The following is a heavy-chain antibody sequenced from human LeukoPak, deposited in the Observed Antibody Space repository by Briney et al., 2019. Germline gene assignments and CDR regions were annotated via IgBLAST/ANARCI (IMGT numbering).Heavy chain of an antibody. CDR2: ISGDGTET. CDR1: GLIFRNYA. V-gene: IGHV3-23*01. Sequence: GGSLRLSCTASGLIFRNYAMTWVRQAPKKGLEWVSTISGDGTETFYADSVKGRFTISRDNSKNTHYLQMSSLRAEDTGIYYCAKGGHYSFFDYWGQGTLVTVSS. J-gene: IGHJ4*02. D-gene: IGHD4-11*01. CDR3: AKGGHYSFFDY.